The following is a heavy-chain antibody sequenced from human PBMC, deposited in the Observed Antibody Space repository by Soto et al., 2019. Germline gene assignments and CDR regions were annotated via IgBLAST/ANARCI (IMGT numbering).Heavy chain of an antibody. CDR2: IYYSGST. CDR1: GGSISSGDYY. J-gene: IGHJ3*02. Sequence: PSETLSLTCTVSGGSISSGDYYWSWIRQPPGKGLEWIEYIYYSGSTYYNPSLKSRVTISVDTSKNQFSLKLSSMTAADTAVYYCARNRRILAARPRGAFDIWGQGTMVTVSS. D-gene: IGHD6-6*01. CDR3: ARNRRILAARPRGAFDI. V-gene: IGHV4-30-4*01.